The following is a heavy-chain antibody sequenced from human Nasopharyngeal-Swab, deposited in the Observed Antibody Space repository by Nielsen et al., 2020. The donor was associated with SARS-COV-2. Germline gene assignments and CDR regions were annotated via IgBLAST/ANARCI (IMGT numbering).Heavy chain of an antibody. CDR1: GGSISSSSYY. CDR2: INHSGST. CDR3: ARAAEYSSSVTPESTIISTPDFDY. J-gene: IGHJ4*02. Sequence: SETLSLTCTVSGGSISSSSYYWGWIRQPPGKGLEWIGEINHSGSTNYNPSLKSRVTISVDTSKNQFSLKLSSVTAADTAVYYCARAAEYSSSVTPESTIISTPDFDYWGQGTLVTVSS. V-gene: IGHV4-39*07. D-gene: IGHD6-6*01.